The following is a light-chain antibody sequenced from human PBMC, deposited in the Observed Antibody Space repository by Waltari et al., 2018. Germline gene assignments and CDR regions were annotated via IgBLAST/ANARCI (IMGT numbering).Light chain of an antibody. CDR1: QSVGRS. Sequence: EIVLTQSPGTLSLSPGERATLSCRASQSVGRSLAWYQQKPGQAPRLLIYGASSRATGIPDRSSGSGSGTDFSLTISRLEPEDFAVYYCQHYVRLPATFGQGTKVEIK. CDR2: GAS. CDR3: QHYVRLPAT. V-gene: IGKV3-20*01. J-gene: IGKJ1*01.